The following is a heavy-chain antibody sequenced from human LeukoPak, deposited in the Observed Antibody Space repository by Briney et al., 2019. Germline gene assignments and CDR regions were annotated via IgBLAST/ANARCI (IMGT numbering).Heavy chain of an antibody. CDR1: GFTFSSYG. J-gene: IGHJ4*02. CDR3: ARTRYCSGGSCYGYFDY. Sequence: GGSLRLSCAASGFTFSSYGMSWVRQAPGKGLEWVSAISGSGGSTYYADSVKGRFTISRDNSKNTLYLQMNSLRAEDTAVYYCARTRYCSGGSCYGYFDYWGQGTLVTVSS. D-gene: IGHD2-15*01. V-gene: IGHV3-23*01. CDR2: ISGSGGST.